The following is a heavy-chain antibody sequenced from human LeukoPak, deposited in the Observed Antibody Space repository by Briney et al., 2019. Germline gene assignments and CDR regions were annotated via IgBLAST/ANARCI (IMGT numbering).Heavy chain of an antibody. Sequence: ASVKVSCKASGYTFTGYYMHWVRQAPGQGLEWMGWINPNSGGTNYAQKFQGRVTMTRDTSISTAYMELSRLRSDDTAVYYCAREGDGYSYGYGGNWFDPWGQGTLVTVSS. CDR2: INPNSGGT. CDR3: AREGDGYSYGYGGNWFDP. CDR1: GYTFTGYY. V-gene: IGHV1-2*02. J-gene: IGHJ5*02. D-gene: IGHD5-18*01.